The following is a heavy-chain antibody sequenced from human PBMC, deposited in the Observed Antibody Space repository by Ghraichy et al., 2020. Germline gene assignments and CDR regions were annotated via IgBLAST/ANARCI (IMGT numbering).Heavy chain of an antibody. V-gene: IGHV4-34*01. CDR2: INHSGST. CDR3: ARRLNLLVPAAITRPFDY. Sequence: SETLSLTCAVYGGSFSGYYWSWIRQPPGKGLDWIGEINHSGSTNYNPSLKSRVTISVDTSKNQFSLKLSSVTAADTAVYYCARRLNLLVPAAITRPFDYWGQGTLVTVSS. D-gene: IGHD2-2*01. CDR1: GGSFSGYY. J-gene: IGHJ4*02.